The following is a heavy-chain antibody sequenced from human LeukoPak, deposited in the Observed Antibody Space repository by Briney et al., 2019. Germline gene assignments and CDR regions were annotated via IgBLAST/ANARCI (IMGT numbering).Heavy chain of an antibody. CDR3: ARGAPGSYCSGGSCPYFDY. CDR1: GYTFASYD. CDR2: VNPNSGHT. V-gene: IGHV1-8*01. D-gene: IGHD2-15*01. Sequence: ASVKVSCKASGYTFASYDINWVRQATGQGLEWMGWVNPNSGHTGYAQKFQGRVTMTRNTSITTAYMELSSLTSEDTAVYYCARGAPGSYCSGGSCPYFDYWGQGTLVSVSS. J-gene: IGHJ4*02.